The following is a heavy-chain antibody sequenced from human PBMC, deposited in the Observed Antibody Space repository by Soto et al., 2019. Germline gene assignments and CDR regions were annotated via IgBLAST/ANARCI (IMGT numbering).Heavy chain of an antibody. CDR3: ARDNSTSY. J-gene: IGHJ4*01. CDR2: IHNDGSTT. V-gene: IGHV3-74*01. CDR1: GFTFSSYW. Sequence: HPGGCLRLSCAASGFTFSSYWMHWVRQAPGKGLMWVSRIHNDGSTTRYADSVKGRFTISRDNAKNTLYLQMSSLRVEDTAVYYCARDNSTSYWGQGTLVTVS. D-gene: IGHD1-20*01.